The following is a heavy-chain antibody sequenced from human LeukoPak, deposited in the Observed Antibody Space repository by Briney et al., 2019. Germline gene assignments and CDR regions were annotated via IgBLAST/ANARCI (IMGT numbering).Heavy chain of an antibody. J-gene: IGHJ3*02. CDR1: GGSISSYY. CDR3: ARAPFYGTNSRGAFEI. D-gene: IGHD4-23*01. CDR2: ISYSGST. Sequence: SETLSLTCTASGGSISSYYWSWMRQPPGKGLEWIGYISYSGSTYSNPSLKSRLTISVDTSKNYFSLKLSSVTAADTAVYYCARAPFYGTNSRGAFEIWGQGTMVTVSS. V-gene: IGHV4-59*01.